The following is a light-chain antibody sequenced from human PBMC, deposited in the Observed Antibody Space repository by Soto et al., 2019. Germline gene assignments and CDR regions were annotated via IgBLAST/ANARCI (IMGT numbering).Light chain of an antibody. J-gene: IGKJ1*01. Sequence: EIVLTQSPGTLSLSPGERATLSCRASQSVSSSYLAWYQQKPGQSPRLLIFGASSRATGTPDWFSGSGSGPDFTLTISRLEPEDFAVYYCQQYDTSPRTFGQGTTVEIK. CDR3: QQYDTSPRT. CDR1: QSVSSSY. V-gene: IGKV3-20*01. CDR2: GAS.